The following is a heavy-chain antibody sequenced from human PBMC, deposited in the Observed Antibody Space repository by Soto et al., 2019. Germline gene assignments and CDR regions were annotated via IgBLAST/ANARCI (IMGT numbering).Heavy chain of an antibody. V-gene: IGHV4-59*01. Sequence: QVRLQESGPGLVKPSETLSLTCTVSGGSISSYYWTWIRQPPGRGLEWIGEVYYSGNTNSNPSLKSRVTISVDTSRSQFSLELKSVTTADTAVYYCARALSFHDVLTGRGWVFYFDYWGQGALVTVSS. J-gene: IGHJ4*02. D-gene: IGHD3-9*01. CDR1: GGSISSYY. CDR3: ARALSFHDVLTGRGWVFYFDY. CDR2: VYYSGNT.